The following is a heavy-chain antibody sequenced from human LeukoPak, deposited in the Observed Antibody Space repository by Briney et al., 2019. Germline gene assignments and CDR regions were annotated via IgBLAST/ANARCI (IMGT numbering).Heavy chain of an antibody. J-gene: IGHJ4*02. CDR2: IRPNSGDT. D-gene: IGHD4-17*01. Sequence: ASVKVSCKASGYTFTDYFIHWVRQAPGQGLEWMGWIRPNSGDTHYGQRFQGRVTMTRDTSVSTANMELSSLRSDDTAIYYCARNYGHNSKYFDFWGQGTLVTVSS. CDR1: GYTFTDYF. V-gene: IGHV1-2*02. CDR3: ARNYGHNSKYFDF.